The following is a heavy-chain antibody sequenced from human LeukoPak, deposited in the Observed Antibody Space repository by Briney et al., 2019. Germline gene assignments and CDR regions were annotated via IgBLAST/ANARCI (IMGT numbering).Heavy chain of an antibody. J-gene: IGHJ4*02. CDR1: GGSISSGGYY. CDR3: ARDRSGYQYYFDY. Sequence: SETLSLTCTVSGGSISSGGYYWSWIRQHPGKGLEWIGYIYYSGSTYYNPSLKSRVTLSVDTSKNQFSLKLSSVTAADTAVYYCARDRSGYQYYFDYWGQGTLVTVSS. V-gene: IGHV4-31*03. D-gene: IGHD3-22*01. CDR2: IYYSGST.